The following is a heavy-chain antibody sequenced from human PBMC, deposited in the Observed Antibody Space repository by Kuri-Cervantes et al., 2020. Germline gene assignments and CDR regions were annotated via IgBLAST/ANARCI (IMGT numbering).Heavy chain of an antibody. CDR1: GGSVSSGTYY. V-gene: IGHV4-61*01. CDR2: ISYIGRT. CDR3: ARGQFDILTGYYLKY. D-gene: IGHD3-9*01. Sequence: SETLSLTCTVSGGSVSSGTYYWSWIRQPPGKGLEWIGFISYIGRTYYKSSLKNRVAISLDTSKNQFSLKLTSVTAADTAVYYCARGQFDILTGYYLKYWGQGTLVTVSS. J-gene: IGHJ4*02.